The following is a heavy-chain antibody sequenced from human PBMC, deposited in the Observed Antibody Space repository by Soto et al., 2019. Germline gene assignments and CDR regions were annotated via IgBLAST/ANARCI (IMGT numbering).Heavy chain of an antibody. V-gene: IGHV3-15*01. Sequence: GGSLRLSCAASGFTFSNAWMSWVRQAPGKGLEWVGRIKSKTDGGTTDYAAPVKGRFTISRDDSKNTLYLQMNSLKTEDTAVNYCTTVAAPRITMVRGVITFLQNYYYYYYMDVWGKGTTVTVSS. D-gene: IGHD3-10*01. J-gene: IGHJ6*03. CDR2: IKSKTDGGTT. CDR1: GFTFSNAW. CDR3: TTVAAPRITMVRGVITFLQNYYYYYYMDV.